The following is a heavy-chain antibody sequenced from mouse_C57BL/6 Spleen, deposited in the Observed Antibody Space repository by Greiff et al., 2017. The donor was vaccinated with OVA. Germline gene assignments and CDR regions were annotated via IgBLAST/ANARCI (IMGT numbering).Heavy chain of an antibody. J-gene: IGHJ2*01. CDR2: ISSGSSTI. V-gene: IGHV5-17*01. CDR1: GFTFSDYG. D-gene: IGHD2-9*01. CDR3: ARGPTTVYFDY. Sequence: EVQRVESGGGLVKPGGSLKLSCAASGFTFSDYGMHWVRQAPEKGLEWVAYISSGSSTIYYADTVKGRFTISRDNAKNTLFLQMTSLRSEDTAMYYCARGPTTVYFDYWGQGTTLTVSS.